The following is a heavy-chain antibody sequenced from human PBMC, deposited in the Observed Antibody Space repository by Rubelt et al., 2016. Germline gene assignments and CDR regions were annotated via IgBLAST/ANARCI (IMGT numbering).Heavy chain of an antibody. CDR3: ARGEGAVAGRGYYFDY. J-gene: IGHJ4*02. CDR2: INHSGRT. D-gene: IGHD6-19*01. Sequence: QVQLQQWGAGLLKPSETLSLTCAVYGGSFSGYYWSWIRQPPGKGLEWIGEINHSGRTNYNPSLKSRVTITLATSKNQFPLRLSSVTAADTAVYYCARGEGAVAGRGYYFDYWGQGTLVTVSS. V-gene: IGHV4-34*01. CDR1: GGSFSGYY.